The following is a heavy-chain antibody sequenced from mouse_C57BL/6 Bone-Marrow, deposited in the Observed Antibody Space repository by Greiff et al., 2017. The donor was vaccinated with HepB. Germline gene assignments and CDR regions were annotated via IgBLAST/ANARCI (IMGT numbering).Heavy chain of an antibody. V-gene: IGHV5-4*01. Sequence: EVQVVESGGGLVKPGGSLKLSCAASGFTFSSYAMSWVRQTPEKRLEWVATISDGGSYTDYPDNVKGRFTISRDNAKNNLYLQMSHLKSEDTAMYDCARGGPTIVTTWYFDVWGTGTTVTVSS. CDR1: GFTFSSYA. J-gene: IGHJ1*03. CDR2: ISDGGSYT. CDR3: ARGGPTIVTTWYFDV. D-gene: IGHD2-5*01.